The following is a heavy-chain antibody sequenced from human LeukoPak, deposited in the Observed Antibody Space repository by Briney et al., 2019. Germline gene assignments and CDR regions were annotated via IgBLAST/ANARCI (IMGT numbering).Heavy chain of an antibody. CDR2: IYYSGST. Sequence: GSLRLSCADSGFTVSSNYMRWVRQPPGKGLEWIGYIYYSGSTNYNPSLKSRVTISVDTSKNQFSLKLSSVTAADTAVYYCARHTVTTPYGMDVWGQGTTVTVSS. CDR1: GFTVSSNY. J-gene: IGHJ6*02. V-gene: IGHV4-59*02. D-gene: IGHD4-17*01. CDR3: ARHTVTTPYGMDV.